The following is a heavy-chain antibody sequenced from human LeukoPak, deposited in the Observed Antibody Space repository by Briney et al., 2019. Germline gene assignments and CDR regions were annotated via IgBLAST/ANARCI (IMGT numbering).Heavy chain of an antibody. CDR1: GYSFISYW. CDR3: ARLGDLYGDYGIHDY. Sequence: GESLKISCKGSGYSFISYWIGWVRQMPGKGLEWMGIIYPGDPDTRYSPSFQGQVTISADKSISTAYLQWSSLKASDTAMYYCARLGDLYGDYGIHDYWGQGTLVTVSS. J-gene: IGHJ4*02. CDR2: IYPGDPDT. D-gene: IGHD4-17*01. V-gene: IGHV5-51*01.